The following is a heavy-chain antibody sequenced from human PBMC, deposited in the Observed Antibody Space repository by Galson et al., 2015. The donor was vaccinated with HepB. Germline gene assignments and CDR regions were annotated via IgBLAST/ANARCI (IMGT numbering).Heavy chain of an antibody. CDR1: GFTFSSYA. D-gene: IGHD5-18*01. CDR2: ISSNGGST. CDR3: VKAQTSEWIQSHWYFDL. J-gene: IGHJ2*01. Sequence: SLRLSCAASGFTFSSYAMHWVRQAPGKGLDYVSAISSNGGSTYYADSVKGRSTISRDNSKNTLYLQMSSLRAEDTAVYYCVKAQTSEWIQSHWYFDLWGRGTLVTVSS. V-gene: IGHV3-64D*06.